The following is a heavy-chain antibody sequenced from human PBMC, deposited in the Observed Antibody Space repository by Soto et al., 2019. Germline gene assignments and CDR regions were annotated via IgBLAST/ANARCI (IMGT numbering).Heavy chain of an antibody. CDR1: GYTFSNYG. J-gene: IGHJ6*02. CDR2: ISDYNGNT. V-gene: IGHV1-18*01. Sequence: QVHLVQSGGEVKKPGASVKVSCRASGYTFSNYGISWVRQAPGQGLEWMGGISDYNGNTFYGKKFQGRVTMTTDTCTRTAFMELRSLRADDTAVYYCAREGFYSGSGTYSPPRYYGMDVWGQGTTVTVSS. CDR3: AREGFYSGSGTYSPPRYYGMDV. D-gene: IGHD3-10*01.